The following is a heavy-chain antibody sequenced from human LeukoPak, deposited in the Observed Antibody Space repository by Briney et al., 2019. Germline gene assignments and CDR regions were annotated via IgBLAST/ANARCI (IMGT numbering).Heavy chain of an antibody. CDR3: ATNYDILTGSPKDDAFDI. J-gene: IGHJ3*02. CDR1: GFTFSDYY. CDR2: ISGSSSYT. V-gene: IGHV3-11*03. D-gene: IGHD3-9*01. Sequence: GGSLGLSCAASGFTFSDYYMSWIRQAPGKGLEWVSYISGSSSYTNYADSVKGRFTISRDNAKNSLYLQMNSLRAEDTAVYYCATNYDILTGSPKDDAFDIWGQGTMVTVSS.